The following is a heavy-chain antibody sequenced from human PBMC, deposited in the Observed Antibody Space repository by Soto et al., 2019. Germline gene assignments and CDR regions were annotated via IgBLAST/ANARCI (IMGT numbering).Heavy chain of an antibody. J-gene: IGHJ4*01. Sequence: SLRLSCAASGFSFSDSAIHWVRQASGKGLEWVGRTRSKAHSYATAFAASVKGRFTISRDDSKNTVYLQMNSLKTEDTAVYYCTRHTVDYWGHGALVTVSS. CDR1: GFSFSDSA. D-gene: IGHD4-4*01. CDR3: TRHTVDY. V-gene: IGHV3-73*01. CDR2: TRSKAHSYAT.